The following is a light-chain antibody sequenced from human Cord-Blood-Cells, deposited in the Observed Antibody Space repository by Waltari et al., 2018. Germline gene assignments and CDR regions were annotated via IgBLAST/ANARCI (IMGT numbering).Light chain of an antibody. CDR2: GKN. CDR1: SLRSYY. J-gene: IGLJ3*02. V-gene: IGLV3-19*01. Sequence: SSELTQDPAVSVALGQTVRITCQGDSLRSYYASWYQQKPGQAPVLVIYGKNNRPSGIPDRFSGSSSGNTASLTITGAQAEDEADYYCNSRDSSGNHPNWVFGGGTKLTAL. CDR3: NSRDSSGNHPNWV.